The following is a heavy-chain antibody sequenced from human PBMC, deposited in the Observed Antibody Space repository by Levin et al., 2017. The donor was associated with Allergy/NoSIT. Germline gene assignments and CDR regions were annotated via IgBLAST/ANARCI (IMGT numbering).Heavy chain of an antibody. CDR3: ARRGTRDYYYYMDV. D-gene: IGHD1-1*01. CDR2: IYPGDSDT. CDR1: GSSFTSYW. Sequence: AGGSLRLSCQGSGSSFTSYWIGWVRQMPGKGLEWMGIIYPGDSDTRYSPSFQGQVTISADKSISTAYLQWSSLKASDTAIYYCARRGTRDYYYYMDVWGKGTAVTDTS. J-gene: IGHJ6*03. V-gene: IGHV5-51*01.